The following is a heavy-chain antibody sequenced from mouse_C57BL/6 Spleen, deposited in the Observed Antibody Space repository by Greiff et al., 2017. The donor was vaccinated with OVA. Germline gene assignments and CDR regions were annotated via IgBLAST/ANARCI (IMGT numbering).Heavy chain of an antibody. CDR3: ARGQDPYGYFDV. CDR2: IYPGDGDT. Sequence: QVQLKESGPELVKPGASVKISCKASGYAFSSSWMNWVKQRPGKGLEWIGRIYPGDGDTNYNGKFKGKATLTADKSSSTAYMQLSSLTSEDSAVYFCARGQDPYGYFDVWGTGTTVTVSS. CDR1: GYAFSSSW. V-gene: IGHV1-82*01. J-gene: IGHJ1*03.